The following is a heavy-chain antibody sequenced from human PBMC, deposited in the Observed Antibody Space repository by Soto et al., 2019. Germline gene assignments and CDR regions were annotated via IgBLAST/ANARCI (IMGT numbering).Heavy chain of an antibody. CDR1: GGSVSGNVY. D-gene: IGHD2-15*01. J-gene: IGHJ4*02. Sequence: QVQLQESGPGLVKPSETLSLTCTVSGGSVSGNVYWSWIRQPPGKGLEWIGYTYYRGGAKYNPSLNSRVTMSVDTSKDQFSLRLNSVTTTDTAVYYCARDLGQGNTPAHNSFDYWGQGTLVTVSS. CDR3: ARDLGQGNTPAHNSFDY. V-gene: IGHV4-61*01. CDR2: TYYRGGA.